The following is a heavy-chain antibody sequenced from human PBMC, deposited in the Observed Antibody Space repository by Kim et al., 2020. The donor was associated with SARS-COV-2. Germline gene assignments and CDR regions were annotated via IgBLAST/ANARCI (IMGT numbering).Heavy chain of an antibody. J-gene: IGHJ4*02. D-gene: IGHD1-7*01. CDR3: AKVSREKTTDPTYYFDY. Sequence: GKGRCTLTRDNSKTTMYMQMNSLRAEDTAIYYCAKVSREKTTDPTYYFDYWGQGTLVTVSS. V-gene: IGHV3-23*01.